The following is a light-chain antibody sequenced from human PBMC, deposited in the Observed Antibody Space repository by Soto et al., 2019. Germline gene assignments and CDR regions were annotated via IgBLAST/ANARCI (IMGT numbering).Light chain of an antibody. V-gene: IGKV1-33*01. Sequence: DIQMTQSPSSLSASVGDRVTITCQASQDSSNYLNCYQQKTGKAPKLLIYDASNLDTGVPSRFSGSGSGTDFTFTISSLQPEDIETYYCQQYDNLITFGQGKRLEIK. CDR2: DAS. CDR3: QQYDNLIT. J-gene: IGKJ5*01. CDR1: QDSSNY.